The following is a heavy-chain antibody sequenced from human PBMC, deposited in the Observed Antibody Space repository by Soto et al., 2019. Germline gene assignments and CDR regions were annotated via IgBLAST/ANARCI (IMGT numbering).Heavy chain of an antibody. V-gene: IGHV3-66*01. Sequence: GGSLRLSCAASGFTVSSNYMSWVRQAPGKGLEWVSVIYSGGSTYYADSVKGRFTISRDNSKNTLYLQMNSLRAEDTAVYYCARDNDFWSGYQDYWGQGTLVTVSS. CDR1: GFTVSSNY. J-gene: IGHJ4*02. CDR2: IYSGGST. D-gene: IGHD3-3*01. CDR3: ARDNDFWSGYQDY.